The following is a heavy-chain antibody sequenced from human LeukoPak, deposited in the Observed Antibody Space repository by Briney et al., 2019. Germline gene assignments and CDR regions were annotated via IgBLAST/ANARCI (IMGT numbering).Heavy chain of an antibody. CDR3: ARDSVITFGGVTDY. D-gene: IGHD3-16*01. Sequence: GGSLRLSCAASGFTFSSSWMTWVRQAPGKGLEWVANIKQDGNEKYYVDSVKGRFTVSRDNAKNSLYLQMNSLRVEDTAVYYCARDSVITFGGVTDYWGQGTLVTVSS. V-gene: IGHV3-7*01. CDR1: GFTFSSSW. J-gene: IGHJ4*02. CDR2: IKQDGNEK.